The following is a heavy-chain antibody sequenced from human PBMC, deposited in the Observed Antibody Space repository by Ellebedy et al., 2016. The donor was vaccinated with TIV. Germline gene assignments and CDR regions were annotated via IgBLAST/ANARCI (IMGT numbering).Heavy chain of an antibody. CDR2: FQLLPTGGTT. J-gene: IGHJ6*02. Sequence: GGSLRLSCAASGLTLSRAWMPWFLPSPGKGLALFCLFQLLPTGGTTEYAASVKGRFTISRDDSKSTVYLQINSLKTEDTGVEYCTPDPDIGDYGDYGCDYYYYGVAVWGQGTTVTVSS. CDR3: TPDPDIGDYGDYGCDYYYYGVAV. CDR1: GLTLSRAW. D-gene: IGHD4-17*01. V-gene: IGHV3-15*07.